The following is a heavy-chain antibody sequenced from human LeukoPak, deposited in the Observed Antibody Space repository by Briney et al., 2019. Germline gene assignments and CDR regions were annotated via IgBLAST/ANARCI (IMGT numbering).Heavy chain of an antibody. CDR3: AKDMSLNPRGRRYFDWFASFDY. J-gene: IGHJ4*02. V-gene: IGHV3-9*01. Sequence: PGGSLRLSCAASGFTFDDYAMHWVRQAPGKGLEWVSGISWNSGSIGYADSVKGRFTISRDNAENSLYLQMNSLRAEDTALYYCAKDMSLNPRGRRYFDWFASFDYWGQGTLVTVSS. CDR2: ISWNSGSI. CDR1: GFTFDDYA. D-gene: IGHD3-9*01.